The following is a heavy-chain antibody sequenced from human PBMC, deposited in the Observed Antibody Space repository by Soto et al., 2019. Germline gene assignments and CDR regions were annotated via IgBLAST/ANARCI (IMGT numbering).Heavy chain of an antibody. CDR2: LIPVFGSP. J-gene: IGHJ6*02. V-gene: IGHV1-69*01. D-gene: IGHD5-18*01. Sequence: QVQLVQSGAEVKKPGSSVTVSCKTSGGTFSKDALNWVRQAPGQGLEWMGLLIPVFGSPIYAQKFQGRIRITADESTSTAFMDLSSLISEDTAVYYCTRVLGYTFEPGKTRYYAMDVWGQGTTVSVSS. CDR1: GGTFSKDA. CDR3: TRVLGYTFEPGKTRYYAMDV.